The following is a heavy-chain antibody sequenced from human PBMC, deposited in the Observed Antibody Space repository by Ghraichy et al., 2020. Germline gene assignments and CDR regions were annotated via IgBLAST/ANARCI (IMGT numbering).Heavy chain of an antibody. CDR2: ISASGDNT. J-gene: IGHJ4*02. V-gene: IGHV3-23*01. Sequence: SCAASGFTFSTYPMNWVRQPPGKGLEWVSSISASGDNTYYADSVKGRFTISRDNSKSTLLLQMNSLRAEDAAIYYCAKGRVTHDYWGQGTLVTVSS. CDR3: AKGRVTHDY. D-gene: IGHD2-21*02. CDR1: GFTFSTYP.